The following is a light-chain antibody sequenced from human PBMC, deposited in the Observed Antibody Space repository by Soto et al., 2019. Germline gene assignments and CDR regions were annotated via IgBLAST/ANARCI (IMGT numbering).Light chain of an antibody. V-gene: IGKV3-15*01. J-gene: IGKJ1*01. Sequence: EIVMTQSPATLSVSPGERATLSSRASQSISSNLAWYQQKPGQAPRLLIYGASTRATGIPARFSGSRSGTEFTLTISSLQSEDFAVYYCQQYNNWPPWTFGQGTKVEIK. CDR3: QQYNNWPPWT. CDR2: GAS. CDR1: QSISSN.